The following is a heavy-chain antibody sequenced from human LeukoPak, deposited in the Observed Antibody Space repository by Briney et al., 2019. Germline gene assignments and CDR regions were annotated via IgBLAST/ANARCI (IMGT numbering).Heavy chain of an antibody. V-gene: IGHV3-33*01. CDR3: ARDPGSGYYYPMDY. D-gene: IGHD3-22*01. Sequence: GGSLRLSCAASGFTFSSYGMHWVRQAPGKGLEWVAVIWYDGSNKYYADSVKGRFTISRDNSKNTLYLQMSSLRAEDTAVYYCARDPGSGYYYPMDYWGQGTLVTVSS. J-gene: IGHJ4*02. CDR2: IWYDGSNK. CDR1: GFTFSSYG.